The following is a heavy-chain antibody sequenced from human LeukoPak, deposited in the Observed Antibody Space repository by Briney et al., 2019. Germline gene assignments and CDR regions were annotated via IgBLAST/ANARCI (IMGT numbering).Heavy chain of an antibody. CDR2: INPSGGST. Sequence: EASVRVSCKASGYTFTSYYMHWVRQAPGQGLEWMGIINPSGGSTSYAQKFQGRVTMTRDTSTSTVYMELSSLRSEDTAVYYCAREQQGTWGLDYWGQGTLVTVSS. CDR3: AREQQGTWGLDY. V-gene: IGHV1-46*01. J-gene: IGHJ4*02. D-gene: IGHD6-13*01. CDR1: GYTFTSYY.